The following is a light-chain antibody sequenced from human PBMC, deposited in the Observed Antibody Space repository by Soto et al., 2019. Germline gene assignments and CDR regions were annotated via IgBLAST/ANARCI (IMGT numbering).Light chain of an antibody. V-gene: IGKV3-20*01. Sequence: EIVLTQSPGTLSLSPGERATLSCRASQGLSSTSLVWYQQKPGQAPRLLIFGASDRAPGIPDRFRGSGSETDFTLTIDRLEPEDSAVYFCRHCGSSLWAFGQGTKVEIK. CDR2: GAS. CDR1: QGLSSTS. J-gene: IGKJ1*01. CDR3: RHCGSSLWA.